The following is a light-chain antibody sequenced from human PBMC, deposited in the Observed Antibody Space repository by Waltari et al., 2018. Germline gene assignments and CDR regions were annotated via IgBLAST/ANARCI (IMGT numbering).Light chain of an antibody. Sequence: QSALTQPASVSGSPGQSITISCTGTSSDVGGYNYVSWFQQHPGKAPKLMIYDVSNRTSGVSNRVSGSKSGNTASLTISGLQAEDEADYYCSSYTSSSTPLVFGGGTKLTVL. V-gene: IGLV2-14*03. CDR1: SSDVGGYNY. CDR3: SSYTSSSTPLV. CDR2: DVS. J-gene: IGLJ2*01.